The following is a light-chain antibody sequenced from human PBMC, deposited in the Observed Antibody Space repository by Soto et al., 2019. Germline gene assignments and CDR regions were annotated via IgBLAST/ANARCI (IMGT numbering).Light chain of an antibody. CDR1: QSIDSW. CDR2: DAS. J-gene: IGKJ1*01. Sequence: FQMTQSPSTLSASVGDRVTITCRASQSIDSWLAWYQQRPGQAPKVVLYDASNLEPGVPPRFSGSGSGTQFTLTISSLQPDDSATYYCQQYYTVPWTFGHGTKVEIK. CDR3: QQYYTVPWT. V-gene: IGKV1-5*01.